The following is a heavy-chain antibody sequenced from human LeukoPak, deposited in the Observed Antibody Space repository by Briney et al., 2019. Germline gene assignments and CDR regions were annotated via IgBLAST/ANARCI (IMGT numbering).Heavy chain of an antibody. J-gene: IGHJ4*02. Sequence: ASVKVSCKASGYTFTSYDINWVRQATGQGLEWMGWMNPNSGNTGYAQKFQGRVTMTRNTSISTAYMELSSLRSEDTAVYYCARDSGGVGWFGELFHFDYWGQGTLVTVSS. CDR1: GYTFTSYD. V-gene: IGHV1-8*01. CDR3: ARDSGGVGWFGELFHFDY. CDR2: MNPNSGNT. D-gene: IGHD3-10*01.